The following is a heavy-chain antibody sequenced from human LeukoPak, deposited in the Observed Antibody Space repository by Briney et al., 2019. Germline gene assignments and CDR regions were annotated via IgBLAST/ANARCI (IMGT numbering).Heavy chain of an antibody. CDR2: ISYDGSNK. CDR1: GFTFSTYA. V-gene: IGHV3-30-3*01. J-gene: IGHJ6*02. CDR3: ARPNYYDGSAFYYYFYGMDV. Sequence: GGSLRLSCAASGFTFSTYAMHWVRQAPGKGLEWVAVISYDGSNKYYADSVKGRFTISRDNSKNTLYLEMNSLGADDTAVYYCARPNYYDGSAFYYYFYGMDVWGPGTTVTVSS. D-gene: IGHD3-22*01.